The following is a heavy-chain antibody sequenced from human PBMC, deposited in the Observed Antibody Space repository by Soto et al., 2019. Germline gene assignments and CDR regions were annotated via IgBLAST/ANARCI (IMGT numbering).Heavy chain of an antibody. J-gene: IGHJ6*02. CDR3: AKDIGRGGGNLGIDV. V-gene: IGHV3-30*18. CDR1: GFIFRNYA. Sequence: GGSLRLSCAASGFIFRNYAMSWVRQAPGKGLEWVAVISYDGSNKFYADSVKGRITISRDNSKNTLYLRMNSLRAEDTAVYYCAKDIGRGGGNLGIDVWGQGTTVTVSS. CDR2: ISYDGSNK. D-gene: IGHD1-7*01.